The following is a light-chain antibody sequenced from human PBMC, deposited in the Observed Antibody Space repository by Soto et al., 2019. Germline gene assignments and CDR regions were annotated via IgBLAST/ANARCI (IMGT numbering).Light chain of an antibody. CDR1: QSISSY. CDR3: QQYNSYSG. Sequence: DIQMTQSPSSLSASVGDRVTITCRASQSISSYLNWYQQKPGKAPKLLIYDASSLESGVPSRFSGSGSGTEFTLTISSLQPDDFATYYCQQYNSYSGFGQGTKVDIK. V-gene: IGKV1-5*01. J-gene: IGKJ1*01. CDR2: DAS.